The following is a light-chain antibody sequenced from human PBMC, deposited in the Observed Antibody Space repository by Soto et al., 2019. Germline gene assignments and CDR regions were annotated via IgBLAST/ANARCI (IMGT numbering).Light chain of an antibody. Sequence: DIRMTQSPSTLSASVGARVTITCRATQSISSRLAWYQQKPGKAPKLLIYKASSLECGVPSRLSGSGSGTELPLTLTTQQPDDFAPHDCQLYNGYSRYTFGQGTKLESK. CDR2: KAS. CDR3: QLYNGYSRYT. V-gene: IGKV1-5*03. CDR1: QSISSR. J-gene: IGKJ2*01.